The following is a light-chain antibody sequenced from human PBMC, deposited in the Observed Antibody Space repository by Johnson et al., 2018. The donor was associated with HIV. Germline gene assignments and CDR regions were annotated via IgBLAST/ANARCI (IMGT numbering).Light chain of an antibody. J-gene: IGLJ1*01. CDR1: SSNIGKNY. CDR2: DYD. Sequence: QSVLTQPPSVSAAPGQKVTISCSGSSSNIGKNYVSWYQLLPGTAPKLLIYDYDKRPSGIPDRFSGSKSGTSATLGITGLQTGDEADYYCRTWDTSLSGGVFGTGTKVTVL. V-gene: IGLV1-51*01. CDR3: RTWDTSLSGGV.